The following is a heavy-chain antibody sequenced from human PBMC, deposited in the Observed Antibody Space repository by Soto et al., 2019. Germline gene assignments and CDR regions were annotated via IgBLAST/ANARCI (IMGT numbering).Heavy chain of an antibody. CDR2: VYWNDDK. Sequence: QITLKETGPTLVRPTQTLTLTCTFSGFSLSTSGLGVGWIRQPPGKALEWLALVYWNDDKRYSPSLNARLTISKDTSKNPVVLTMTNMDPVHTATYYCAHRPSGWYLFDYWGQGTLVTVSS. V-gene: IGHV2-5*01. CDR3: AHRPSGWYLFDY. D-gene: IGHD6-19*01. J-gene: IGHJ4*02. CDR1: GFSLSTSGLG.